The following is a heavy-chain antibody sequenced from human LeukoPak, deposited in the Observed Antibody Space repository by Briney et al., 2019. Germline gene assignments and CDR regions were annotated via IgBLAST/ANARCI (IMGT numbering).Heavy chain of an antibody. CDR3: AKAGDRNVLLWFMDV. CDR1: GFTFSSYA. D-gene: IGHD3-10*01. Sequence: LSGGSLRLSCAASGFTFSSYAMSWVRQAPGKGLEWVSAISGSGGSTYYADSVKGRFTISRDNSKNTLYLQMNSLRAEDTAVYYCAKAGDRNVLLWFMDVWGKGTTVTVSS. J-gene: IGHJ6*03. CDR2: ISGSGGST. V-gene: IGHV3-23*01.